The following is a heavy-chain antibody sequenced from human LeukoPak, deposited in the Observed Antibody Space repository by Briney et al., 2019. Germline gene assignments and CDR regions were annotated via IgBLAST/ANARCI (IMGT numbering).Heavy chain of an antibody. V-gene: IGHV4-39*01. CDR2: IYYSGNT. J-gene: IGHJ4*02. CDR1: GGSISSSSYY. Sequence: SETLSLTCTVSGGSISSSSYYWGWIRQPPGKGLEWIGSIYYSGNTYYNPSLKSRVTISVDTSKNQFSLKLSSVTAADTAVYYCARHVGSSGWVDYWGQGTLVTVSS. CDR3: ARHVGSSGWVDY. D-gene: IGHD6-19*01.